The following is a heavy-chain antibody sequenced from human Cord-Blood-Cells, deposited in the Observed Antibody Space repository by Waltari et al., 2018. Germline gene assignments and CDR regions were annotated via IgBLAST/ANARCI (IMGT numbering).Heavy chain of an antibody. J-gene: IGHJ4*02. CDR1: GFTFSSYW. CDR3: ARGRSLDY. Sequence: EVQLVESGGGLVQPVGSLRLSCEASGFTFSSYWMSWVRQAPGKGLEWGANIKQDGSEKYYVDSVKGRFTSSRDNAKNSLYLQMNSLRAEDTDVYYCARGRSLDYWGQGTLVTVSS. V-gene: IGHV3-7*01. CDR2: IKQDGSEK.